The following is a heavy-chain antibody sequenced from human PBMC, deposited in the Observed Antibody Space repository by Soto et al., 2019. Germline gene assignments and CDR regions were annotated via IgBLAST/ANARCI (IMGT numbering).Heavy chain of an antibody. J-gene: IGHJ4*02. V-gene: IGHV4-59*01. CDR3: ARDRDGYTGFDY. CDR1: GGSISSYY. Sequence: QVQLQESGPGLVKPSETLSLTCTVSGGSISSYYWSWIRQPPGKGLEWIGYIYYSGSTNYNPSLKSRXRIPVXXSKNQFSLKLSSVTAADTAVYYCARDRDGYTGFDYWGQGTLVTVSS. CDR2: IYYSGST. D-gene: IGHD5-12*01.